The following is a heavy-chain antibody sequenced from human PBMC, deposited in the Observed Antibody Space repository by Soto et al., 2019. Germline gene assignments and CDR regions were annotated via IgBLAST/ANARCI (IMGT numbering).Heavy chain of an antibody. CDR3: TRHSVGGSSNSWFDP. CDR1: GFTFSGSA. J-gene: IGHJ5*02. D-gene: IGHD2-15*01. Sequence: EVQLVESGGGLVQPGGSLKLSCAASGFTFSGSAMHWVRQASGKGLEWVGRIRSKANSYATAYAASVKGRFTISRDDSKTTAYLQMNSLKTEDTAVYYCTRHSVGGSSNSWFDPWGQGTLVTVSS. CDR2: IRSKANSYAT. V-gene: IGHV3-73*01.